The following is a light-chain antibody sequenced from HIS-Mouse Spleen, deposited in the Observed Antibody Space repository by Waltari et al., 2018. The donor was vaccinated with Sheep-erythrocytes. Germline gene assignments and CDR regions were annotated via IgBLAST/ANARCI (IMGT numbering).Light chain of an antibody. J-gene: IGKJ2*01. CDR1: QGISSY. Sequence: DIQLTQSPSFLSASVGDRCTITCRASQGISSYLAWYQQKPGKAPKPLTYAASTLQSEVPARFSGSGSGTEFTLTISSLQPEDFATYYCQQLNSYPHTFGQGTKLEIK. CDR3: QQLNSYPHT. V-gene: IGKV1-9*01. CDR2: AAS.